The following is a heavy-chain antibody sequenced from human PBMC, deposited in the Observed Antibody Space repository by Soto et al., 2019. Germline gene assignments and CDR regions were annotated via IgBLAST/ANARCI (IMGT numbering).Heavy chain of an antibody. CDR3: ARVDTAMVNYYYYGMDV. D-gene: IGHD5-18*01. V-gene: IGHV1-8*01. CDR1: GYTFTSYD. J-gene: IGHJ6*02. Sequence: ASVKVSCKASGYTFTSYDINWVRQATGQGLEWMGWMNPNSGNTGYAQKFRGRVTMTRNTSISTAYMELSSLRSEDTAVYYCARVDTAMVNYYYYGMDVWGQGTTVTVSS. CDR2: MNPNSGNT.